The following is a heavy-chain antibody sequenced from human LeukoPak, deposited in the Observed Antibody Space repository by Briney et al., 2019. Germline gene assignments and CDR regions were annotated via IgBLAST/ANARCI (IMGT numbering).Heavy chain of an antibody. Sequence: GGSLRLSCAASGFTFSNAWMSWVRQAPGKGLEWVGRIKSKTDGGTTDYAAPVKGRFTISRDDSKNTLYLQMNSLKTEDTAVYYCTTAGDYSYYYYYMDVWGKGTTVTVSS. CDR2: IKSKTDGGTT. CDR3: TTAGDYSYYYYYMDV. V-gene: IGHV3-15*01. D-gene: IGHD4-11*01. CDR1: GFTFSNAW. J-gene: IGHJ6*03.